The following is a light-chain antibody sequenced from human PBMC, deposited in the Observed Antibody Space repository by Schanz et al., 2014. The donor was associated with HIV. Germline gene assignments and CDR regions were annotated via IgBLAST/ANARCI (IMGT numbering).Light chain of an antibody. V-gene: IGKV3-15*01. CDR3: QQYNNWPWT. CDR2: GAS. Sequence: EIVMTQSPATLSVSPGERATLSCRASQSVGSNLAWYQQKPGQAPRLLIFGASTRATGIPASFSGSGSGADFTLTISSLQSEDFAVYYCQQYNNWPWTFGEGTKVEVK. CDR1: QSVGSN. J-gene: IGKJ1*01.